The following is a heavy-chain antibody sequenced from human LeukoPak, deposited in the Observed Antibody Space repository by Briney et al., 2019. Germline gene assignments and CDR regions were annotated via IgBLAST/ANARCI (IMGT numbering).Heavy chain of an antibody. Sequence: GGSLRLSCAASGFTFSSYAMSWVRQAQGKGLEWVSAISGSGGSTYYADSVKGRFTISRDNSKNTLYLQMNSLRAEDTAVYYCAEVGYSGSFDYWGQGTLVTVSS. J-gene: IGHJ4*02. D-gene: IGHD5-12*01. CDR3: AEVGYSGSFDY. CDR2: ISGSGGST. V-gene: IGHV3-23*01. CDR1: GFTFSSYA.